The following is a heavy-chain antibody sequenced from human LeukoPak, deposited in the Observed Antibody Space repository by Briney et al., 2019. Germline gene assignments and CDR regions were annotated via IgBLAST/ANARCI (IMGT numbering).Heavy chain of an antibody. Sequence: GGSLRLSCAGSGFPFSSDAMNWVRQAPGKGLEWVASISGSTGSTQYADSVMGRFTISRDNSKNTLYLQMNSLRAEDTAVYYCARLPCSSSWSTCDSWGQGTLVTVSS. J-gene: IGHJ4*02. D-gene: IGHD6-13*01. V-gene: IGHV3-23*01. CDR3: ARLPCSSSWSTCDS. CDR2: ISGSTGST. CDR1: GFPFSSDA.